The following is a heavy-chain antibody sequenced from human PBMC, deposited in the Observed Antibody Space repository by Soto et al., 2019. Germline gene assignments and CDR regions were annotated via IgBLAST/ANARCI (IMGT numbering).Heavy chain of an antibody. J-gene: IGHJ3*02. D-gene: IGHD2-15*01. Sequence: GGSLRLSCAASGFTFDDYAMHWVRQAPGKGLEWVSGISWNSGSIGYADSVKGRFTISRDNAKNSLYLQMNSLRAEDTALYYCAKDLCGGSCLDAFDIWGQGTMVTVSS. CDR2: ISWNSGSI. CDR1: GFTFDDYA. CDR3: AKDLCGGSCLDAFDI. V-gene: IGHV3-9*01.